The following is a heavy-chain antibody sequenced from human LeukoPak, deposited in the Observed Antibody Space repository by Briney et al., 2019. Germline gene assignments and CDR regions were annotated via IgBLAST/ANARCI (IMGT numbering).Heavy chain of an antibody. J-gene: IGHJ4*02. V-gene: IGHV1-46*01. D-gene: IGHD5/OR15-5a*01. Sequence: EASVKVSCKAFGHSLTSYSMHWVRQAPGQGLEWMGIINPSGGSTSYAQKFQGRVTMTRDTSTSTVYMEVTSLRSEDTAVYYCARGFDGLRLKGQYFDYWGQGTLVTVSS. CDR2: INPSGGST. CDR1: GHSLTSYS. CDR3: ARGFDGLRLKGQYFDY.